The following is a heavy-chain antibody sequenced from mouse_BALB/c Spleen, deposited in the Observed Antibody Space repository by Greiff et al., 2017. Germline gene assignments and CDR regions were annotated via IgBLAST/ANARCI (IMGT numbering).Heavy chain of an antibody. CDR3: ARSGIYYYGSFYYFDY. D-gene: IGHD1-1*01. J-gene: IGHJ2*01. CDR1: GFTFSSFG. Sequence: EVKLMESGGGLVQPGGSRKLSCAASGFTFSSFGMHWVRQAPEKGLEWVAYISSGSSTIYYADTVKGRFTISRDNPKNTLFLQMTSLRSEDTAMYYCARSGIYYYGSFYYFDYWGQGTTLTVSS. CDR2: ISSGSSTI. V-gene: IGHV5-17*02.